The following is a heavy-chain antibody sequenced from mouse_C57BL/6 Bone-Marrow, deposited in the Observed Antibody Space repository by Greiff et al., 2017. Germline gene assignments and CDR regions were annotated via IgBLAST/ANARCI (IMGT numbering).Heavy chain of an antibody. V-gene: IGHV1-26*01. CDR2: INPNNGGT. J-gene: IGHJ3*01. CDR1: GYTFTDYY. CDR3: ARSPDRKAWFAY. Sequence: VQLQQSGPELVKPGASVKISCKASGYTFTDYYMNWVKQSHGKSLEWIGDINPNNGGTSYNQKFKGKATLTVDKSSSTAYMELRSLTSEDSAVYYCARSPDRKAWFAYWGQGTLVTVSA.